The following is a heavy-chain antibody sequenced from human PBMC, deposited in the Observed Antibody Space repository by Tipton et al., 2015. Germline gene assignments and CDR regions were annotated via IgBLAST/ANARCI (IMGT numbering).Heavy chain of an antibody. J-gene: IGHJ5*02. CDR2: IYPGDSDT. CDR1: GYSFSSYW. V-gene: IGHV5-51*01. Sequence: QLVQSGAEVKKPGESLKISCKGSGYSFSSYWIAWVRQMPGKGLEWMGMIYPGDSDTRYSPSFHGQVTIPVDRSISTVFLHWRSLRASDTAMYYCARRWREVHWVDPWGQGTLVTVSS. CDR3: ARRWREVHWVDP. D-gene: IGHD2-15*01.